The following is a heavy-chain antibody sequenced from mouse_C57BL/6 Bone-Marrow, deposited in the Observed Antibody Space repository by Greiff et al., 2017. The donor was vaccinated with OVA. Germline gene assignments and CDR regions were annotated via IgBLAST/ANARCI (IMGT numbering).Heavy chain of an antibody. V-gene: IGHV5-15*01. CDR1: GFTFSDYG. CDR2: ISNLAYSI. CDR3: ARWLLRSAMDY. D-gene: IGHD2-3*01. J-gene: IGHJ4*01. Sequence: EVMLVESGGGLVQPGGSLKRSCAASGFTFSDYGMAWVRQAPRQGPEWVAFISNLAYSIYYADTVTGRFTISRENAKNTLYLEMSSLRSEDTAMYYCARWLLRSAMDYWGQGTSVTVSS.